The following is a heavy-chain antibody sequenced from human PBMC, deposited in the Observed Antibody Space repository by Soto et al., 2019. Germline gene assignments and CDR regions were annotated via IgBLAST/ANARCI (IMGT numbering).Heavy chain of an antibody. CDR1: GYTFTGYY. CDR3: ARTGLEPDKQWLNTYGMDV. V-gene: IGHV1-2*04. J-gene: IGHJ6*01. CDR2: INPNSGGT. D-gene: IGHD6-19*01. Sequence: AAVKVSCKASGYTFTGYYMHWVRQPPGQGLERMGWINPNSGGTNYAQKFQGWVTMTRGTSISTAYMELSRLRSDDTAVYYCARTGLEPDKQWLNTYGMDVWGQGTTVTVSS.